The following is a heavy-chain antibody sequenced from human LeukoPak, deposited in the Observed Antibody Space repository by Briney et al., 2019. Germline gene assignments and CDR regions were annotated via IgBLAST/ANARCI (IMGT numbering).Heavy chain of an antibody. CDR3: AKAPYYYGSSGYLVY. D-gene: IGHD3-22*01. V-gene: IGHV3-23*01. CDR2: ISGSGGST. Sequence: GGSLRLSCAASGFTFSSYAMSWVRQAPGKGLEWVSAISGSGGSTYYADSVKGRFTISRDNSKNTLYLQMNSLRAEDTAVYYCAKAPYYYGSSGYLVYWGQGTLVTVSS. J-gene: IGHJ4*02. CDR1: GFTFSSYA.